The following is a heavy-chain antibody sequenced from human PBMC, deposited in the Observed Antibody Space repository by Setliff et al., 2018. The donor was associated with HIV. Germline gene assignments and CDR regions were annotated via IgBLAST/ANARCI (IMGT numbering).Heavy chain of an antibody. J-gene: IGHJ4*02. V-gene: IGHV4-39*01. CDR1: GGSISSSSYY. CDR2: IYYSGST. D-gene: IGHD6-19*01. Sequence: PSETLSLTCTVSGGSISSSSYYWGWIRQPPGKGLEWIGSIYYSGSTYYNPSLKSRVTISVDTSKNQFSLKLSSVTAADTAVYYCARHSGSSGWYLFDYWGQGTRVTVSS. CDR3: ARHSGSSGWYLFDY.